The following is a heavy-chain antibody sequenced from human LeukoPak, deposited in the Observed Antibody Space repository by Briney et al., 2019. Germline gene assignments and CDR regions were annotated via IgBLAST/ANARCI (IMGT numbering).Heavy chain of an antibody. Sequence: GGSLRLSCAASGFTFSTYWMSWVRQAPGKGLEWVANIKQDGSDKYYVDSVKGRFTISRDNAKNSLYLQMNSLRADDTAVYYCARVGYSSGCFECWGQGTLVTVSS. D-gene: IGHD6-19*01. CDR3: ARVGYSSGCFEC. CDR1: GFTFSTYW. CDR2: IKQDGSDK. V-gene: IGHV3-7*04. J-gene: IGHJ4*02.